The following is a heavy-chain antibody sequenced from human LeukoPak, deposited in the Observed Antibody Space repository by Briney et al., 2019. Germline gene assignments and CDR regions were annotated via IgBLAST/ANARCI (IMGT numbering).Heavy chain of an antibody. V-gene: IGHV4-39*01. CDR1: GGSFSSSSKY. D-gene: IGHD2-2*01. CDR3: ARGRGVPAANENDY. J-gene: IGHJ4*02. CDR2: IYYSGST. Sequence: SETLSLTCTVSGGSFSSSSKYWGWHGQRPGMGLDWFGSIYYSGSTYYNPSLKSRVTISVDTSKNQFSLKLSSVTAADTAVYYCARGRGVPAANENDYWGQGTLVTVSS.